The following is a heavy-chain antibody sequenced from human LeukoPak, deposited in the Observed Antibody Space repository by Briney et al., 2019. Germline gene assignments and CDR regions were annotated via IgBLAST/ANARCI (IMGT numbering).Heavy chain of an antibody. Sequence: PSETLSLTCTVSGVSISSGSYYWSWIRQPAGKGLEWIGRIYTSGSTNYNPSLKSRVTISVDTSKNQFSLRLSSVTAADTAVYYCARRVGRWFGERAYYYNYMDVWGKGTTVTISS. J-gene: IGHJ6*03. CDR2: IYTSGST. CDR3: ARRVGRWFGERAYYYNYMDV. V-gene: IGHV4-61*02. D-gene: IGHD3-10*01. CDR1: GVSISSGSYY.